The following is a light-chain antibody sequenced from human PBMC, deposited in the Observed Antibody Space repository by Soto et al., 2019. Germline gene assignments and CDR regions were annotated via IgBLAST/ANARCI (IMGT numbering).Light chain of an antibody. CDR2: GAS. J-gene: IGKJ1*01. CDR1: QSVSSN. CDR3: QQYNNWPPWT. V-gene: IGKV3-15*01. Sequence: EIMMTQSPATLSVSPGERATLYCRASQSVSSNLAWYQQKPGQAPRLLIRGASTRATGIPVRFSGSGSGTDFTLTITSLQSEDFAVYYCQQYNNWPPWTFGQGTKVDIK.